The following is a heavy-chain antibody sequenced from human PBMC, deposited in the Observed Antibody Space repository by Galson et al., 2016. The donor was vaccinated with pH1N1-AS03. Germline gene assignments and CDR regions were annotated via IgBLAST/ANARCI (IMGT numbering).Heavy chain of an antibody. V-gene: IGHV3-23*01. CDR3: AKDLFWMSAMDV. CDR1: GFGVSGNA. Sequence: SLRLSCAASGFGVSGNAMTWVRQAPGKRLEWVSSIGSDLKTHYANSVKGRFSISKDNSKNTVYLQMDSLRAEDTALYYCAKDLFWMSAMDVWGQGTTVTVSS. CDR2: IGSDLKT. D-gene: IGHD1-1*01. J-gene: IGHJ6*02.